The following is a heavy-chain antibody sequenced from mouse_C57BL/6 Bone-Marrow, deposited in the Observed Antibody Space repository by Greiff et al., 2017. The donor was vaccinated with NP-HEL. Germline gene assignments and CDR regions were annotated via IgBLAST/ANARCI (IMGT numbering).Heavy chain of an antibody. D-gene: IGHD2-5*01. CDR3: ARFLPYSNYDAMDY. Sequence: QVQLQQPGAELVKPGASVKVSCKASGYTFTSYWITWVKQRPGQGLEWIGDIYPGSGSTNYNEKFKSKATLTVDTSSSTAYMQLSSLTSEDSAVYYCARFLPYSNYDAMDYWGQGTSVTVSS. CDR2: IYPGSGST. CDR1: GYTFTSYW. V-gene: IGHV1-55*01. J-gene: IGHJ4*01.